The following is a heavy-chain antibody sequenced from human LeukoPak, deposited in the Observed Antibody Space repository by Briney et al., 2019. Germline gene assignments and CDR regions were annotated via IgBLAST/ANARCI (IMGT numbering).Heavy chain of an antibody. D-gene: IGHD2-15*01. Sequence: GGSLRLSCAASGFTFSDYYMSWIRQAPGKGLEWVSYISSSGSTIYYADSVKGRFTISRDNAKNSLFLQMNSLRAEDTAVYYRARGRGFCSGGSCFPNFDFWGQGTLVTVSS. J-gene: IGHJ4*02. CDR3: ARGRGFCSGGSCFPNFDF. CDR2: ISSSGSTI. V-gene: IGHV3-11*01. CDR1: GFTFSDYY.